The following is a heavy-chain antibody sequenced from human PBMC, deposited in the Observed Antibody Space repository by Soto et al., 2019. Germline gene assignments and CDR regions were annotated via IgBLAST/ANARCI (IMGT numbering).Heavy chain of an antibody. V-gene: IGHV3-9*01. Sequence: GGSLRLSCAASGFTFDDFAMHWVRQAPGKGLEWVSGISWNSGSIRYADSVKGRFTISRDNAKNSLYLQMNSLRAEDTALYYCVKDMETRNSYSYYMDVWGQGTTVTVSS. D-gene: IGHD2-2*01. CDR1: GFTFDDFA. CDR3: VKDMETRNSYSYYMDV. J-gene: IGHJ6*03. CDR2: ISWNSGSI.